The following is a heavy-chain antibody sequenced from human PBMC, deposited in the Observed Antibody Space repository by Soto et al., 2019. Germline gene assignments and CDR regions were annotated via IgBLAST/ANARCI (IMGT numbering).Heavy chain of an antibody. CDR1: GYTFTGYY. J-gene: IGHJ6*02. D-gene: IGHD3-9*01. CDR3: AREAYDILNGSPHGMDV. CDR2: INPNSGGT. Sequence: ASVKVSCKASGYTFTGYYMHWVRQAPGQGLEWMGWINPNSGGTNYAQKFQGRVTMTRDTSISTAYMELSRLRSDDTAVYYCAREAYDILNGSPHGMDVWGQGTTVTVSS. V-gene: IGHV1-2*02.